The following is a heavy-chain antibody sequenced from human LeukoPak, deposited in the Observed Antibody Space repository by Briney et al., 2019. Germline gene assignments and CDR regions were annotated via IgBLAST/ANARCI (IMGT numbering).Heavy chain of an antibody. Sequence: GGSLRLSCAAFGFTFSSYSMNWVRQAPGKGLEWVSSISSSSSYIYYADSVKGRFTISRDNAKNSLYLQMNSLRAEDTAVYYCAKGDYGDYGIDYWGQGTLVTVSS. CDR3: AKGDYGDYGIDY. CDR1: GFTFSSYS. V-gene: IGHV3-21*01. D-gene: IGHD4-17*01. J-gene: IGHJ4*02. CDR2: ISSSSSYI.